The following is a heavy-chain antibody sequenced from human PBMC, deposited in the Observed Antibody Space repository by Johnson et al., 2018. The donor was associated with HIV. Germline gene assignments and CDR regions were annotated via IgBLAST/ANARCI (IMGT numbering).Heavy chain of an antibody. CDR2: INSDGSNT. CDR1: GFTFSSYW. D-gene: IGHD2/OR15-2a*01. V-gene: IGHV3-74*02. CDR3: ATFDAFDI. Sequence: VQLVESGGGLVKPGGSLRLACAASGFTFSSYWMHWVRQAPGKGLVWVSRINSDGSNTNYADAVNGRFTISRDNAKNTLYLQMNSLRAEDTAVYYCATFDAFDIWGQGTMVTVSS. J-gene: IGHJ3*02.